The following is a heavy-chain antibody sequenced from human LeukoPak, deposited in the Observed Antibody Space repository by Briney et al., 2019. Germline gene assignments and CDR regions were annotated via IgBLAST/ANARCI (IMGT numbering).Heavy chain of an antibody. CDR1: GFTFSIYS. CDR3: ATSSPDYYMDV. V-gene: IGHV3-21*04. J-gene: IGHJ6*03. D-gene: IGHD6-13*01. Sequence: GGSLRLSCAASGFTFSIYSTNWVRQAPGKGLEWVSSISSSSSYIYYADSVKGRFTISRDNAKNSLYLQMNSLRTEDTALYYCATSSPDYYMDVWGKGTTVTVSS. CDR2: ISSSSSYI.